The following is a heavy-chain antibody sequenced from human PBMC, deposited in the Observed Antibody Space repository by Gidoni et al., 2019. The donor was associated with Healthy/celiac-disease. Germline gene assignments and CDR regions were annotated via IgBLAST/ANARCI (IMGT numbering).Heavy chain of an antibody. D-gene: IGHD3-3*01. CDR1: GYTFTSYA. J-gene: IGHJ4*02. Sequence: QVQLVQSGAEVKKPGASVTVSCTASGYTFTSYAMHCVRQAPEQRLEWMGWINAGNGNTKYSQKFQGRVTITRDTSASTAYMELSSLRSEDTAVYYCARGGGFWSGYKDYWGQGTLVTVSS. CDR2: INAGNGNT. V-gene: IGHV1-3*01. CDR3: ARGGGFWSGYKDY.